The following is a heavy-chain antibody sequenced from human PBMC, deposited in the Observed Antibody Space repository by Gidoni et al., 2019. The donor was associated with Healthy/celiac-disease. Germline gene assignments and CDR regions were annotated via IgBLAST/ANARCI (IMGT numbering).Heavy chain of an antibody. CDR2: ISGSGGST. V-gene: IGHV3-23*01. Sequence: EVQLLESGGGLVQPGGSLRLSCAASGFTFSSYAMSWVRQAPGTGLEWVSAISGSGGSTYYADSVKGRFTISRDNSKNTLYLQMNSLRAEDTAVYYCAKDPKQWLGVPMDWGQGTLVTVSS. CDR1: GFTFSSYA. CDR3: AKDPKQWLGVPMD. D-gene: IGHD6-19*01. J-gene: IGHJ4*02.